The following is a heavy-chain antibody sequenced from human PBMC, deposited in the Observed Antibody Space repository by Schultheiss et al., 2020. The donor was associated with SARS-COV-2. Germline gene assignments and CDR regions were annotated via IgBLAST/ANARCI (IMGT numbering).Heavy chain of an antibody. CDR2: ISSSSSYI. J-gene: IGHJ4*02. D-gene: IGHD3-3*01. CDR1: GFTFSSYS. Sequence: GGSLRLSCAASGFTFSSYSMNWVRQAPGKGLEWVSSISSSSSYIYYADSVKGRFTISRDNSKNTLYLQMNSLRAEDTAVYYCAKYYDFWSGYYYFDYWGQGTLVTVSS. CDR3: AKYYDFWSGYYYFDY. V-gene: IGHV3-21*04.